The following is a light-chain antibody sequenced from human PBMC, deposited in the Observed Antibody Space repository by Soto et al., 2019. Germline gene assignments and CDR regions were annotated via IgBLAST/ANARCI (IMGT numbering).Light chain of an antibody. J-gene: IGKJ3*01. CDR3: QQSYSPPPT. Sequence: DIQMTQSPSSLSASIGDRVTITCRAGQSIGTYLDWYQHKPGKAPKLLIYASSTLQSGVPSRFSGCGSGTEFTLTISALQREDFATYFCQQSYSPPPTVGPGTKVDIK. CDR1: QSIGTY. V-gene: IGKV1-39*01. CDR2: ASS.